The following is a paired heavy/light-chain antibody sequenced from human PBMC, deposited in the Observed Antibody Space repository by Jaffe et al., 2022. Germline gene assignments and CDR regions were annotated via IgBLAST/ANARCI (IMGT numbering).Heavy chain of an antibody. Sequence: EVQLVESGGGLVQPGRSLRLSCAASGFTFDDYAMHWVRQAPGKGLEWVSGISWNSGSIGYADSVKGRFTISRDNAKNSLYLQMNSLRAEDTALYYCAKDGLNFPTPYAYYYMDVWGKGTTVTVSS. J-gene: IGHJ6*03. CDR3: AKDGLNFPTPYAYYYMDV. V-gene: IGHV3-9*01. D-gene: IGHD2-15*01. CDR1: GFTFDDYA. CDR2: ISWNSGSI.
Light chain of an antibody. CDR3: GTWDSSLSAEYV. CDR1: SSNIGNNY. J-gene: IGLJ1*01. Sequence: QSVLTQPPSVSAAPGQKVTISCSGSSSNIGNNYVSWYQQLPGTAPKLLIYENNKRPSGIPDRFSGSKSGTSATLGITGLQTGDEADYYCGTWDSSLSAEYVFGTGTKVTVL. V-gene: IGLV1-51*02. CDR2: ENN.